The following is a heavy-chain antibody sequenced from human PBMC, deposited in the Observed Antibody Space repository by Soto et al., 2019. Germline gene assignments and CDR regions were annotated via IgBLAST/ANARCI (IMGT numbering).Heavy chain of an antibody. CDR1: GYTFNSYG. V-gene: IGHV1-18*01. Sequence: ASVKVSCKASGYTFNSYGISWVRQAPGQGLEWIGWISAYNGNTNYAQKLQGRVTMTTDTSTSTAYRELRSLRSDDTAVYYCARDRPNILTGYYYYYYYYMDVWGKGTTVTVSS. CDR2: ISAYNGNT. J-gene: IGHJ6*03. CDR3: ARDRPNILTGYYYYYYYYMDV. D-gene: IGHD3-9*01.